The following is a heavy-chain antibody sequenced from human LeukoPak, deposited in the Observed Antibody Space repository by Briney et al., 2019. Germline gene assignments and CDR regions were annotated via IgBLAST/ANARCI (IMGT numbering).Heavy chain of an antibody. J-gene: IGHJ5*02. V-gene: IGHV4-4*02. CDR3: ARAQEGCSRASCYLEP. Sequence: PSGTLSLTCAISGASISSTNWWIWVRQPPGKGLEWIGGMHHSGRTNYNPSLKSRITISVDKSKNQVFLRLNSVAAADTALYYCARAQEGCSRASCYLEPWGQGTLVTVSS. CDR2: MHHSGRT. CDR1: GASISSTNW. D-gene: IGHD2-2*01.